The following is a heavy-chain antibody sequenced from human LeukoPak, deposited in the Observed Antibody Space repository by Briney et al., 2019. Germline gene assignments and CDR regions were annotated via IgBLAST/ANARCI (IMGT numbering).Heavy chain of an antibody. D-gene: IGHD2/OR15-2a*01. Sequence: GGSLRLSCAASGFTFSSYSMNWVRQAPGKGLEWVSYISSSSSTIYYADSVKGRFTISKDNAKNTVYLQMNNLRAEDTAVYYCVSFYETYWGRGTLVTVSS. V-gene: IGHV3-48*04. J-gene: IGHJ4*02. CDR1: GFTFSSYS. CDR3: VSFYETY. CDR2: ISSSSSTI.